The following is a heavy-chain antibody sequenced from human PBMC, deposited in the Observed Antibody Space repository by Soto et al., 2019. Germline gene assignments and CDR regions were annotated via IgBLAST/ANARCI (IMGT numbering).Heavy chain of an antibody. V-gene: IGHV3-23*01. Sequence: PGGSLRLSCAASGFTFSSYAMSWVRQAPGKGLEWVSAISGSGGSTYYADSVKGRFTISRDNSKNTLYLQMNSLRAEDTAVYYCAKLRTIYTGIAAAGPFGYFDYWGQGTLVTVSS. CDR1: GFTFSSYA. D-gene: IGHD6-13*01. CDR2: ISGSGGST. J-gene: IGHJ4*02. CDR3: AKLRTIYTGIAAAGPFGYFDY.